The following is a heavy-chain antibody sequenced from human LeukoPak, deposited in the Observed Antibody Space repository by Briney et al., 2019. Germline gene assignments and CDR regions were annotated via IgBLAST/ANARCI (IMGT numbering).Heavy chain of an antibody. CDR3: ARETRITMIVFDY. D-gene: IGHD3-22*01. J-gene: IGHJ4*02. CDR1: GGSISSGSYY. CDR2: IYTSGST. V-gene: IGHV4-61*02. Sequence: SQTLALTCTVPGGSISSGSYYWRWSPQPAGKGLEWIVRIYTSGSTNYNPSRKSRLTLSVTTSKNQFSLKLTSVTAADTAVYYCARETRITMIVFDYWGQGTLVTVSS.